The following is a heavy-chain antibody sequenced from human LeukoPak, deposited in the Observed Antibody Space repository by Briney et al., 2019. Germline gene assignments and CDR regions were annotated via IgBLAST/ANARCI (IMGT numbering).Heavy chain of an antibody. V-gene: IGHV4-30-4*08. J-gene: IGHJ4*02. CDR3: ARGDLYSSSWYN. CDR1: GGSISSGDNY. D-gene: IGHD6-13*01. CDR2: IYYSGST. Sequence: PSQTLSLTCTVSGGSISSGDNYRSWIRQPPGKGLEWIGYIYYSGSTYYNPSLKSRVTISVDTSKNQFSLKLSSVTAADTAVYYCARGDLYSSSWYNWGQGTLVTVSS.